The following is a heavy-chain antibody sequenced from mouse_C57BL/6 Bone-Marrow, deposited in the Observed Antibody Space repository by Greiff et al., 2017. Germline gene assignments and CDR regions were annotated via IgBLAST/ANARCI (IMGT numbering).Heavy chain of an antibody. Sequence: QVQLQQSGAELVRPGASVTLSCKASGYTFTDYEMHWVKQTPVHGLEWIGAIDPETGGTAYNQKFKGKAILTADKSSSTAYMELRSLTSEDSAVYYCTKGYDYEDYAMDYWGQGTSGTVSS. CDR3: TKGYDYEDYAMDY. CDR1: GYTFTDYE. CDR2: IDPETGGT. J-gene: IGHJ4*01. V-gene: IGHV1-15*01. D-gene: IGHD2-4*01.